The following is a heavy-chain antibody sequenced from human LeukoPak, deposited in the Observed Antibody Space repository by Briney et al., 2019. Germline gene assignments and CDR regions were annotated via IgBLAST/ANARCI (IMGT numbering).Heavy chain of an antibody. CDR3: ARHRGQYYYDSSDYGDAFDI. CDR1: GGSISSYY. Sequence: SETLSLTCTVSGGSISSYYWSWIRQPPGKGLEWIGYIYYSGSTNYNPSLKSRVTISVDTSKNQFSLKLSSVTAADTAVYYCARHRGQYYYDSSDYGDAFDIWGQGTMVTVSS. V-gene: IGHV4-59*08. J-gene: IGHJ3*02. CDR2: IYYSGST. D-gene: IGHD3-22*01.